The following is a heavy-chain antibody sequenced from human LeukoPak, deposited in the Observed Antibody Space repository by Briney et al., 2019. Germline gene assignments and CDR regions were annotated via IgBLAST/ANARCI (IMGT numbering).Heavy chain of an antibody. Sequence: PSETLSLTCAVYGGSLSGYYWSWIRQPPGKGLEWIGEINHSGSTNYNPSLQSRVTISVDTSKNQFSLKLSSVAAADTAVYYCARGRFTYCSGGSCYPPRTYYYYYMDVWGKGTTVTVSS. V-gene: IGHV4-34*01. D-gene: IGHD2-15*01. CDR3: ARGRFTYCSGGSCYPPRTYYYYYMDV. CDR2: INHSGST. CDR1: GGSLSGYY. J-gene: IGHJ6*03.